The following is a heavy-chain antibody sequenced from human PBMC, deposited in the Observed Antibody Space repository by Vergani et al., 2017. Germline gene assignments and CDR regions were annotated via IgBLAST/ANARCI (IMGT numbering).Heavy chain of an antibody. V-gene: IGHV1-2*02. Sequence: QVQLVQSGAEVKKPGASVKVSCKASGYTFTDYFMHWVRQAPGKGIEWMGWINHNSGGTNYAQKFQGSVTMTRDTSISTVYMELSNLRSDDTAVYYCARVDTSSHRDYFDYWGQGTLVTVSS. D-gene: IGHD2-2*01. CDR2: INHNSGGT. CDR1: GYTFTDYF. J-gene: IGHJ4*02. CDR3: ARVDTSSHRDYFDY.